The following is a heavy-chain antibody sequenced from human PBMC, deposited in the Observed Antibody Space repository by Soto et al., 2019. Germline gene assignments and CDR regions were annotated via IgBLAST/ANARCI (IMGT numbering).Heavy chain of an antibody. CDR1: GFTISGYW. D-gene: IGHD3-22*01. CDR2: INSDGSST. CDR3: ARDPMSVRRMDV. Sequence: EVQLVESGGGLVQPGGSLRLSCAASGFTISGYWMHWVRQAPGKRLVWVSRINSDGSSTSYADSVKGRFTISRDNAKNTLYLQMNSLRAEDTAVYYCARDPMSVRRMDVWGKGTTVTVSS. V-gene: IGHV3-74*01. J-gene: IGHJ6*03.